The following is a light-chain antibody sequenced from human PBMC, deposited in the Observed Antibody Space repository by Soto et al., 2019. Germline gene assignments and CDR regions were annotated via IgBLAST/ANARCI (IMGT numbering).Light chain of an antibody. J-gene: IGKJ5*01. CDR3: MQGTHWPPIT. CDR1: QSLVYRDGNTY. CDR2: KVS. V-gene: IGKV2-30*01. Sequence: DVVVTQSPLSLPVTLGQAASISCRSRQSLVYRDGNTYLSWFHQRTGQSPRRLIYKVSNRDSGVPDRFSGSGSGTDFSLKISRVEAEDVGVYYCMQGTHWPPITFGQGTRLEIK.